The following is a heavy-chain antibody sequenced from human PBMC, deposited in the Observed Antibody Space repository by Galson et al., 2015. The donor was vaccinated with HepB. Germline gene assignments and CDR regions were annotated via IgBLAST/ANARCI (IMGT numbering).Heavy chain of an antibody. J-gene: IGHJ4*02. V-gene: IGHV3-15*01. Sequence: SLRLSCAASGFTFSNAWMSWVRQAPGKGLEWVGRIKSKTDGGTTDYAAPVKGRFTISRDDSKNTLYLQMNSLKTEDTAVYYCTTAKGNVLLWFGENWGQGTLVTVSS. D-gene: IGHD3-10*01. CDR2: IKSKTDGGTT. CDR1: GFTFSNAW. CDR3: TTAKGNVLLWFGEN.